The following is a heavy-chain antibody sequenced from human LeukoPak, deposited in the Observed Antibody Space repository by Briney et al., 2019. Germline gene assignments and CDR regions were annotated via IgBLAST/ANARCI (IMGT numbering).Heavy chain of an antibody. V-gene: IGHV3-23*01. Sequence: GGSLRLSCAASGFTFSTYAMGWVRRAPGEGLRWVSSISGNGVTTYYADSVKGRFTISRDNSENTLYLQMNSLRAEDTALYYCAKALYGGNTVWGQGTLVTVSS. J-gene: IGHJ4*02. CDR2: ISGNGVTT. CDR1: GFTFSTYA. CDR3: AKALYGGNTV. D-gene: IGHD4-23*01.